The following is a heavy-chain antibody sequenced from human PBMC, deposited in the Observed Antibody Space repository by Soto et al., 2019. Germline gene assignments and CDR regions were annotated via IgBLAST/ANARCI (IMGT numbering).Heavy chain of an antibody. CDR2: IYWDDDR. J-gene: IGHJ4*02. CDR3: VHSFYDLSGPFLFDY. CDR1: GFSLTTTGVG. D-gene: IGHD3-22*01. V-gene: IGHV2-5*02. Sequence: QITLKESGPTLVKPTQTLTLTCTFSGFSLTTTGVGVGWVRQPPGKALEWLALIYWDDDRRLSPSLKNRLTITRDTSKDQVVLTLTNMDPVDIATYYCVHSFYDLSGPFLFDYWGQGTLVTVSS.